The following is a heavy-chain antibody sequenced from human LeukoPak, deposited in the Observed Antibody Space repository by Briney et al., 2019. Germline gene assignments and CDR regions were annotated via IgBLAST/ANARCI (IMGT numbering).Heavy chain of an antibody. V-gene: IGHV3-13*05. CDR2: IGTAGDP. D-gene: IGHD6-13*01. CDR3: ARGPKAAAGTVGNYYYGMDV. Sequence: PGGSLRLSCAASGFTFSSYDMHWVRQATGKGLEWVSAIGTAGDPYYPGSVKGRFTISRENAKNSLYPQMNSLRAGDTAVYYCARGPKAAAGTVGNYYYGMDVWGQGTTVTVSS. CDR1: GFTFSSYD. J-gene: IGHJ6*02.